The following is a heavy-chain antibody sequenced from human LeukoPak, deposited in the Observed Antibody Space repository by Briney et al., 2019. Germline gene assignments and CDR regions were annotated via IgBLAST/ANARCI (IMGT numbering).Heavy chain of an antibody. Sequence: GASVKVSCKASGYTFTGYYMHWVRQAPGQGLEWMGSINPNSGGTNYAQKFQGRVTMTRDTSISTAYMELSRLRSDDTAVYYCARGRQVVVAAHYYYYMDVWGKGTTVTVSS. CDR1: GYTFTGYY. CDR3: ARGRQVVVAAHYYYYMDV. D-gene: IGHD2-15*01. V-gene: IGHV1-2*02. CDR2: INPNSGGT. J-gene: IGHJ6*03.